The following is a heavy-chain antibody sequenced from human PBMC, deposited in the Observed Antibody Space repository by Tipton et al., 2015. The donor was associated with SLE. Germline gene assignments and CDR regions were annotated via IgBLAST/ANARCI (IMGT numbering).Heavy chain of an antibody. CDR1: GYAISSGYY. CDR3: ARDPNGGYGSFDY. J-gene: IGHJ4*02. Sequence: TLSLTCTVSGYAISSGYYWGWIRQPPGKGLEWFGSIYHSGSSYYNPSLKSRVTISVDTSKNQFPLKLSSVTAADTAVYYCARDPNGGYGSFDYWGLGALVTVSS. D-gene: IGHD7-27*01. V-gene: IGHV4-38-2*02. CDR2: IYHSGSS.